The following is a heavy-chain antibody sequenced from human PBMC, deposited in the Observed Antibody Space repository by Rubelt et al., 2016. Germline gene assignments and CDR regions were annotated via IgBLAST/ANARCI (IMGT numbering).Heavy chain of an antibody. Sequence: QVQLVQSGAEVKKPGASVKVSCKASGYTFTSYGISWVRQAPGQGLEWMGWINPNSGGTNFAHKCQGRVTMTRDTSISTAYMELSRLRSDDTAVYYCARGVVLGIMDVWGKGTTVTVSS. CDR3: ARGVVLGIMDV. D-gene: IGHD1-26*01. CDR2: INPNSGGT. CDR1: GYTFTSYG. V-gene: IGHV1-2*07. J-gene: IGHJ6*03.